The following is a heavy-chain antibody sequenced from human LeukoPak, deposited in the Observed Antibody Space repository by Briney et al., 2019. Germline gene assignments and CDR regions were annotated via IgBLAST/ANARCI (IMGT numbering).Heavy chain of an antibody. CDR3: ARRQRSYYYYYMDV. J-gene: IGHJ6*03. CDR2: INHSGST. CDR1: GGSFSGYY. V-gene: IGHV4-34*01. Sequence: SETLSLTCAVYGGSFSGYYWSWIRQPPGKGLEWIGEINHSGSTNYNPSLKSRVTISVDTSKNQFSLKLSSVTAADTAVYYCARRQRSYYYYYMDVWGKGTTVTVSS.